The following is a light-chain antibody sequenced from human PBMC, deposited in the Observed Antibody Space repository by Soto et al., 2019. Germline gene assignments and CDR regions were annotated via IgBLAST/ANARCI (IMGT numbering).Light chain of an antibody. CDR1: QSVSGN. J-gene: IGKJ4*01. CDR2: GAS. CDR3: QQYNNWPPLT. Sequence: EIVMTQSPATLSVSPGVRATLSCRASQSVSGNLAWYQQKPGQAPGLLIYGASTRATGIPARFSGSGSGTEFTLTISSLQSEDFAVYYCQQYNNWPPLTFGGGTKVEIK. V-gene: IGKV3-15*01.